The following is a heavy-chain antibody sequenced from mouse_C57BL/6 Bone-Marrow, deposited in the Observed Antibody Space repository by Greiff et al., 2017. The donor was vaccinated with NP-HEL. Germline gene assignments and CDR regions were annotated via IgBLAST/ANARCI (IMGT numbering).Heavy chain of an antibody. V-gene: IGHV5-17*01. Sequence: EVMLVESGGGLVKPGGSLKLSCAASGFTFSDYGMHWVRQAPEKGLEWVAYISSGSSTIYYADTVKGRFTISRDNAKNTLFLQMTSLRSEDTAMYYCATARPCYAMDYWGQGTSVTVSS. D-gene: IGHD2-12*01. CDR1: GFTFSDYG. CDR2: ISSGSSTI. CDR3: ATARPCYAMDY. J-gene: IGHJ4*01.